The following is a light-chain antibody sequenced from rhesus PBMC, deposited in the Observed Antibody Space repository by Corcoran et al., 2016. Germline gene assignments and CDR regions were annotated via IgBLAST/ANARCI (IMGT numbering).Light chain of an antibody. CDR3: LQYSSSPPT. CDR1: QGISSW. CDR2: KAS. V-gene: IGKV1-22*01. J-gene: IGKJ1*01. Sequence: DIQMTQSPSSLSTSVGDKVTITCRASQGISSWLAWYKQKPGKAPKLLIYKASSLQSGGPTRFSGGGYGTDLTLTISRLQPEVFATYYCLQYSSSPPTFGQGTKVEIK.